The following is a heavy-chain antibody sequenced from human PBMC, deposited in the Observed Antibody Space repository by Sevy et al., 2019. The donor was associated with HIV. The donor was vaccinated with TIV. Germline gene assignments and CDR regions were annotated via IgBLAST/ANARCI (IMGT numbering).Heavy chain of an antibody. CDR2: ISTSTSTTTI. Sequence: GESLKISCAASGFTFNDYNLSWIRQAPGKGLEWVSYISTSTSTTTIYYADSVKGRFTISRDNAKNSIYLQMNSLRVDDTAVYYCARAAGWFDAWGPGTLVTVSS. J-gene: IGHJ5*02. CDR3: ARAAGWFDA. V-gene: IGHV3-11*01. CDR1: GFTFNDYN.